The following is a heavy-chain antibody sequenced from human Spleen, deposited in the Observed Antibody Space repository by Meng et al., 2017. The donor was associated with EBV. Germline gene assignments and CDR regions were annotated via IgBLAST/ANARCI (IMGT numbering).Heavy chain of an antibody. J-gene: IGHJ4*02. CDR1: GASISRSNW. CDR2: IYHSGSV. V-gene: IGHV4-4*02. D-gene: IGHD6-13*01. Sequence: QGHLKEAGPGLVKPSGTLSLTCRVSGASISRSNWWNWVRQSPGKGLEWIGEIYHSGSVNYNPSLMSRLTLSVDKSNNQFSLRLYSVTAADTAVYYCARGASAGLIDYWGQGTLVTVSS. CDR3: ARGASAGLIDY.